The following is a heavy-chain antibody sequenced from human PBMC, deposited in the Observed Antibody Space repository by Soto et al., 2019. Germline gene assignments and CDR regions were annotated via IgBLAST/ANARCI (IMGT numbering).Heavy chain of an antibody. CDR2: ISSSSSYT. CDR3: AREKRSSGCVPGPFDY. J-gene: IGHJ4*02. V-gene: IGHV3-11*05. Sequence: QVQLVEAGGGLVKPGGSLRLSCAASGFTFSDYYMSRIRQAPGKGLEWVSYISSSSSYTNYADSVKGRFTISRDNAKNSLYLQMYWLRAEDTAVYSCAREKRSSGCVPGPFDYWGQGTLVTVSS. D-gene: IGHD6-19*01. CDR1: GFTFSDYY.